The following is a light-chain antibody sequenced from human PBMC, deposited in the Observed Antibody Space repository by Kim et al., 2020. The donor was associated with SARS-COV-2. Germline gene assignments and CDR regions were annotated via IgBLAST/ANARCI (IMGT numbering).Light chain of an antibody. CDR2: QDT. Sequence: VSGTPGQTVTITCSGDKLGDKYSSWYKRQPGQAPVLVMYQDTKRPSGIPERFSGSNSGNTATLTISGAQAMDEADYYCQAWDNTWVFGGGTQLTVL. J-gene: IGLJ3*02. CDR3: QAWDNTWV. CDR1: KLGDKY. V-gene: IGLV3-1*01.